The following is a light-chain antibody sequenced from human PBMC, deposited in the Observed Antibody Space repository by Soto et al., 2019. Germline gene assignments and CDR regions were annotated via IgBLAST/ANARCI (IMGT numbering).Light chain of an antibody. CDR2: KAS. CDR1: QTISTW. V-gene: IGKV1-5*03. Sequence: DIQMTQSPSTLSASVGDRVTITCRASQTISTWLAWYQHKPGKAPKLLIYKASSLESGVPSRFSGSRSGTEFTLNIRSLQPDDFATYYSQHYKSYFFSFGQGTNLEIK. J-gene: IGKJ2*01. CDR3: QHYKSYFFS.